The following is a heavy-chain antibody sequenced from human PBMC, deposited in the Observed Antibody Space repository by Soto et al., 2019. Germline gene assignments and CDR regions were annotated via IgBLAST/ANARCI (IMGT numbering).Heavy chain of an antibody. V-gene: IGHV3-48*03. Sequence: PGGSLRLSCAASGFTFSSYEMNWVRQAPGKGLEWVSYISSSGSTIYYADSVKGRFTISRDNAKNSLYLQMNSLRAEDTAAYYCARALSWILDYWGQGTLVTVSS. CDR1: GFTFSSYE. J-gene: IGHJ4*02. D-gene: IGHD5-18*01. CDR3: ARALSWILDY. CDR2: ISSSGSTI.